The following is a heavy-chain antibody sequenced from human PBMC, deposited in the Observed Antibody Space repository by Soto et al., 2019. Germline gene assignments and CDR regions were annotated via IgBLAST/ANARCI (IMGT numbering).Heavy chain of an antibody. CDR3: ARDSYDDYVGAFDI. CDR2: ITLNVGTT. V-gene: IGHV1-69*12. D-gene: IGHD4-17*01. J-gene: IGHJ3*02. CDR1: GGTSSRYA. Sequence: QVQLVQSGAEVKKPGSSVKVSCKASGGTSSRYAISWVRQAPGQGLEWLGGITLNVGTTNYAQKFQGRATITADEFMSTAYMELSSLRSEDTALYYCARDSYDDYVGAFDIWGQGTMVTVSS.